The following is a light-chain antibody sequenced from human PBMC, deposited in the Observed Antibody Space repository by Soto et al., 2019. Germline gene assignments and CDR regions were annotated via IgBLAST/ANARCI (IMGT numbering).Light chain of an antibody. CDR1: QSLGRD. CDR2: DAS. Sequence: PGESATLSCRASQSLGRDLAWYQQKPGQAPRLRIYDASHRATGIQVRFSGSGSESDFTLTIGSLEPEEFAVDDCQQRSYPITFGQGTRLEIK. J-gene: IGKJ5*01. CDR3: QQRSYPIT. V-gene: IGKV3-11*01.